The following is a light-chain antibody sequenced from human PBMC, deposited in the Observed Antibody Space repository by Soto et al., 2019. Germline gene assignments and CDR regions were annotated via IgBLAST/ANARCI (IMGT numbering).Light chain of an antibody. CDR2: RNN. V-gene: IGLV1-47*01. CDR3: AAWDDSLSGSYV. J-gene: IGLJ1*01. Sequence: QLVLTQPPSASGTPGQRVTISCSGSSSNIGSNYVYWYKQLPGTAPKLLIYRNNQRPSGLPDRFSGSKSGTSASLAISGLRSEDEADDYSAAWDDSLSGSYVFGTGTKVTVL. CDR1: SSNIGSNY.